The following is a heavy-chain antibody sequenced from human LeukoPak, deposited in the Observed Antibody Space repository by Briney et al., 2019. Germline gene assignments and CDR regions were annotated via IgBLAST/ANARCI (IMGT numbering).Heavy chain of an antibody. D-gene: IGHD2-15*01. J-gene: IGHJ4*02. CDR2: IKHDVSKK. CDR3: ARGQLADVY. Sequence: PGGSLRLSCAASGFTFSTYWMSWVRQAPGKGLEWVAKIKHDVSKKYYADYVKGRFTISRDNAKNSVYLQMNSLRAEDTAVYYCARGQLADVYWGQGALVTVSS. CDR1: GFTFSTYW. V-gene: IGHV3-7*03.